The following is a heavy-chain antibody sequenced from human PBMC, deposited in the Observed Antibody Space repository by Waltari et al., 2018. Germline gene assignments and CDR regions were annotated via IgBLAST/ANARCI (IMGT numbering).Heavy chain of an antibody. Sequence: LQLQESGPGLVKPSETLSLTCTVSGGSISSSSYYWGWARQPPGKGLDGIGSIYYRGGTYHNPARKRLVTISVNTSKNQFPLEVSYVTAADTAVFDCAGMVRVYCSSTSCHTDHWGQGTLVTVSS. J-gene: IGHJ4*02. V-gene: IGHV4-39*06. CDR2: IYYRGGT. CDR3: AGMVRVYCSSTSCHTDH. D-gene: IGHD2-2*01. CDR1: GGSISSSSYY.